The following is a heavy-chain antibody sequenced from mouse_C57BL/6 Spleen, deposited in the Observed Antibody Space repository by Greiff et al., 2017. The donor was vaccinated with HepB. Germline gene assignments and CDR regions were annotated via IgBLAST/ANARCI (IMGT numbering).Heavy chain of an antibody. V-gene: IGHV5-6*01. Sequence: EVQRVESGGDLVKPGGSLKLSCAASGFTFSSYGMSWVRQTPDKRLEWVATISSGGSYTYYPDSVKGRFTISRDNAKNTLYLQMSSLKSEDTAMYYCARHERIGNAMDYWGQGTSVTVSS. CDR1: GFTFSSYG. J-gene: IGHJ4*01. CDR2: ISSGGSYT. D-gene: IGHD4-1*01. CDR3: ARHERIGNAMDY.